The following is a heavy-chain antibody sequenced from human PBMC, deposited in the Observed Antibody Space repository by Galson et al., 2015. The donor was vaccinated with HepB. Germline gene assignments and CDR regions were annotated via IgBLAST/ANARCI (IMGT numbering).Heavy chain of an antibody. Sequence: SLRLSCAASGFTFSAYDMYWVRQAPGKGLEWVSSITTSSSYIYYADSMRGRFTISRDNAKNSLFLQMDSLRAEDTAVYYCAKAGWSGAGCYLRYSWIDTRGQGTLVTVSS. CDR3: AKAGWSGAGCYLRYSWIDT. CDR2: ITTSSSYI. CDR1: GFTFSAYD. V-gene: IGHV3-21*06. J-gene: IGHJ5*02. D-gene: IGHD2-2*01.